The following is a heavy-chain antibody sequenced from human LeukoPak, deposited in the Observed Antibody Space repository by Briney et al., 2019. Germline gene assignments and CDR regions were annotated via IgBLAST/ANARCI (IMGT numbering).Heavy chain of an antibody. CDR2: IYHSGST. J-gene: IGHJ4*02. CDR3: ARTHYYGSGSLDY. V-gene: IGHV4-4*02. Sequence: SETLSLTCAVSGGSISSSNWWSWVRQPPGKGLEWIGEIYHSGSTNYNPSLKSRVTISVDKSKNQFSLKLSSVTAADTAVYYCARTHYYGSGSLDYWGQGTLVTVSS. D-gene: IGHD3-10*01. CDR1: GGSISSSNW.